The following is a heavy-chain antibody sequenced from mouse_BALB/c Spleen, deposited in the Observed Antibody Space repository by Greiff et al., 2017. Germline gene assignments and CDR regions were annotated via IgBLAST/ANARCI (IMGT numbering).Heavy chain of an antibody. D-gene: IGHD2-10*01. CDR3: ARASYYGNSRLFFYAMDY. Sequence: QVQLKESGPDLVAPSQSLSITCTVSGFSLTSYGVHWVRQPPGKGLEWLVVIWSDGSTTYNSALKSRLSISKDNSKSQVFLKMNSLQTDDTAMYYCARASYYGNSRLFFYAMDYWGQGTSVTVSS. CDR1: GFSLTSYG. V-gene: IGHV2-6-2*01. CDR2: IWSDGST. J-gene: IGHJ4*01.